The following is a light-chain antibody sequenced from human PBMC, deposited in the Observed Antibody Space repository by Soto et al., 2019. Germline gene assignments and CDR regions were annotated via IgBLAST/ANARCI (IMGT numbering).Light chain of an antibody. CDR1: SSDVGNYNY. CDR3: CSYAGSYTGV. V-gene: IGLV2-11*01. Sequence: QSALTQPRSVSGSPGQSVTMSCTGTSSDVGNYNYVSWYQQHPGKAPKLMIYDVNMRPSGVPDRFSGSKSGNTASLTISGLQAEYEVDYYCCSYAGSYTGVFGGGTKLTVL. J-gene: IGLJ3*02. CDR2: DVN.